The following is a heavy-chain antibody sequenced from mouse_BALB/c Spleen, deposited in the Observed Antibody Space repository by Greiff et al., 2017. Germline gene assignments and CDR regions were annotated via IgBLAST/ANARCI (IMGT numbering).Heavy chain of an antibody. CDR3: ARRYDGYPYWYFDV. V-gene: IGHV4-1*02. Sequence: EVKLVEPGGGLVQPGGSLKLSCAASGFDFSRYWMSWVRQAPGKGLEWIGEINPDSSTINYTPSLKDKFIISRDNAKNTQYLQMSTVRSEDTALYYCARRYDGYPYWYFDVWGAGTTVTVSS. D-gene: IGHD2-3*01. CDR1: GFDFSRYW. J-gene: IGHJ1*01. CDR2: INPDSSTI.